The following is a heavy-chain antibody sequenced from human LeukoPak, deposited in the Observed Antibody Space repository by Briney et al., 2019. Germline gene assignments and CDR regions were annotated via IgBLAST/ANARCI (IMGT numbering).Heavy chain of an antibody. Sequence: SETLSLTCTVSGGSISSGDYYWSWIRQPPGKGLGWIGYIYYSGSTYYNPSLKSRVTISVDTSKNQFSLKLSSVTAADTAVYYCARGGVVTAPAAFDIWGQGTMVTVSS. J-gene: IGHJ3*02. V-gene: IGHV4-30-4*01. CDR3: ARGGVVTAPAAFDI. CDR2: IYYSGST. CDR1: GGSISSGDYY. D-gene: IGHD2-21*02.